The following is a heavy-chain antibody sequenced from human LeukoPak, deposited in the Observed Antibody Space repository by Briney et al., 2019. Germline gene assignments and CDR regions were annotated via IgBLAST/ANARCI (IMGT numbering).Heavy chain of an antibody. CDR1: GFTFKTYV. V-gene: IGHV3-23*01. J-gene: IGHJ3*02. D-gene: IGHD3-10*01. CDR3: AKDDQSPLLWEAGGAFDI. Sequence: GGSLRLSCVTSGFTFKTYVMNWVRQAPGKGLEWVAAIDAGGDGTYFVDFVKGRFIISRDNSKNTVYLQMNSLRAEDTALYYCAKDDQSPLLWEAGGAFDIWGQGTMVTVSS. CDR2: IDAGGDGT.